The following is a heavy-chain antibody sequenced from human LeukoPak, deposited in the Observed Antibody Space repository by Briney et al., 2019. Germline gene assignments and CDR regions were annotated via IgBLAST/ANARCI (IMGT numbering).Heavy chain of an antibody. CDR1: GGSISSSSYY. CDR3: ARGSSGWYVDY. D-gene: IGHD6-19*01. J-gene: IGHJ4*02. Sequence: SETLSLTCTVSGGSISSSSYYWGWIRQPPGKGLEWIGEINHSGSTNYNPSLKSRVTISVDTSKNQFSLKLSSVTAADTAVYYCARGSSGWYVDYWGQGTLVTVSS. CDR2: INHSGST. V-gene: IGHV4-39*07.